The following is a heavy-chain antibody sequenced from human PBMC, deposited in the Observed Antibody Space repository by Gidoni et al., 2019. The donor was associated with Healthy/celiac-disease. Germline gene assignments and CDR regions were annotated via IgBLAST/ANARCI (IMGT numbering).Heavy chain of an antibody. D-gene: IGHD3-22*01. Sequence: TNYNPSLKSRVTISVDTSKNQFSLKLSSVTAADTAVYYCARAERVFDYDSSGGDYFDYWGQGTLVTVSS. J-gene: IGHJ4*02. CDR3: ARAERVFDYDSSGGDYFDY. V-gene: IGHV4-59*01. CDR2: T.